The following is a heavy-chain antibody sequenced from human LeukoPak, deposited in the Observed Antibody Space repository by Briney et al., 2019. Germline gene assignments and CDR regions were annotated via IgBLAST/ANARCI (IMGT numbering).Heavy chain of an antibody. Sequence: KTSETLSLTCAVYGGSFSGYYWSWIRHPSGKGLEWIGEINHSGSTNYNPSLKSRVTISVDTSKNQFSLKLSSVTAADTAVYYCATTGYSSGWYLGYWGQGTLVTVSS. CDR2: INHSGST. J-gene: IGHJ4*02. CDR3: ATTGYSSGWYLGY. CDR1: GGSFSGYY. V-gene: IGHV4-34*01. D-gene: IGHD6-19*01.